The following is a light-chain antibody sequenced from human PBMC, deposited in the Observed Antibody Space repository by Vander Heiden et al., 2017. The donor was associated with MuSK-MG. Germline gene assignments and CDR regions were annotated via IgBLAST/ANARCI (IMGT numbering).Light chain of an antibody. CDR1: QNISNY. J-gene: IGKJ2*01. CDR2: AAS. V-gene: IGKV1-39*01. Sequence: DIQMTQSPSSLSASVGDRVTLTCRASQNISNYLNWYQQKPGKAPKLLIYAASNLQTGVPSRFSGSGSGTDFTFTISSLQPEDFGTYYCQQSYKTPLTFGRGTKLEIK. CDR3: QQSYKTPLT.